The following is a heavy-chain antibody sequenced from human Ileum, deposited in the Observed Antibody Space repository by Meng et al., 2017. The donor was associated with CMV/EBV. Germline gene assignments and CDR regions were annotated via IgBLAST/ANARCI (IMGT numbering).Heavy chain of an antibody. Sequence: GESLKISCAASGFTFSRHWMHWVRQGPGKGLVWVSRINSGGSDISYADSVKGRFTISRDNAKNTLYLQMNSLRAEDTAVYYCAGGDGWHFDSWGQGTLVTVSS. J-gene: IGHJ4*02. CDR2: INSGGSDI. CDR1: GFTFSRHW. CDR3: AGGDGWHFDS. D-gene: IGHD2-21*02. V-gene: IGHV3-74*01.